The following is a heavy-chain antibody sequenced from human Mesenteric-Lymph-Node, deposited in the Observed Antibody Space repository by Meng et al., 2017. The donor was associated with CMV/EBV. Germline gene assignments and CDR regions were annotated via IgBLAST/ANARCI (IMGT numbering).Heavy chain of an antibody. CDR1: GFTFSSYA. CDR2: ISGSGGST. D-gene: IGHD4-11*01. CDR3: AKDWSTVTGSYYYGMDV. V-gene: IGHV3-23*01. Sequence: GESLKISCAASGFTFSSYAMSWVRQASGKGLEWVSAISGSGGSTYYADSVKGRFTISRDNSKNTLYLQMNSLRAEDTAVYYCAKDWSTVTGSYYYGMDVWGQGTTVTVSS. J-gene: IGHJ6*02.